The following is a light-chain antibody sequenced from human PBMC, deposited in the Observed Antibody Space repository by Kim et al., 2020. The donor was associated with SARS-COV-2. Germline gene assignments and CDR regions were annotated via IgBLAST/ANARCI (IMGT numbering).Light chain of an antibody. CDR3: QQYSSSPAT. V-gene: IGKV3-20*01. CDR2: GAS. Sequence: PGKQATPSCRASQSVSSNYLAWYQQKPGQAPRLLIYGASSRATGIPDRFSGSGSGTDFTLTITRLEPEDFAVYYCQQYSSSPATFGQGTKVDIK. J-gene: IGKJ1*01. CDR1: QSVSSNY.